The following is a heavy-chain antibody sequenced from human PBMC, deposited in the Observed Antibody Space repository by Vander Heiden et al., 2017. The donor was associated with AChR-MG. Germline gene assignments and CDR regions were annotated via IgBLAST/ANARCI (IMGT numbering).Heavy chain of an antibody. Sequence: QVQLVESGGGVVQPGRARRLPGAASGFTFSSYGMHWVRHAPGKGLEWVAVIGYDGSNKYYADSVKGRFTISRDNSKNTLYLQMNSLRAEDTAVYYCARGRWRNKNDAFDIWGQGTMVTVSS. CDR1: GFTFSSYG. CDR2: IGYDGSNK. CDR3: ARGRWRNKNDAFDI. D-gene: IGHD3-3*01. V-gene: IGHV3-33*01. J-gene: IGHJ3*02.